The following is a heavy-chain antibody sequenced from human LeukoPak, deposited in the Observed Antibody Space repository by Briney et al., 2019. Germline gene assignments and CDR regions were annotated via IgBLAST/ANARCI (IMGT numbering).Heavy chain of an antibody. J-gene: IGHJ6*03. CDR3: ARISSDWPHYYMDV. CDR2: TYYTGST. D-gene: IGHD6-19*01. CDR1: GGSIRSSYY. V-gene: IGHV4-39*01. Sequence: PSETLSLTCTVSGGSIRSSYYWGWIRQPPGKGLEWIGSTYYTGSTYYIPSLKSRVTISVDTSKNQFFLKLISVTAADTAVYYCARISSDWPHYYMDVWGKGTTVTVSS.